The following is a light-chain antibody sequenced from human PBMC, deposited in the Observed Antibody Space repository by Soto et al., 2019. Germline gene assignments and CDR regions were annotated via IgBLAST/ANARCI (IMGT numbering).Light chain of an antibody. CDR2: RNN. CDR1: SSNIGSNY. J-gene: IGLJ1*01. V-gene: IGLV1-47*01. CDR3: AAWDDSLSGLV. Sequence: QSVLTQPPSASGTPGQRVTISCSGSSSNIGSNYVYWYQQLPGTAPKLLIYRNNQRPSGVPDRFSGSKSGTSASLAISGLRSEDEAGYYCAAWDDSLSGLVFGTGTKLTVL.